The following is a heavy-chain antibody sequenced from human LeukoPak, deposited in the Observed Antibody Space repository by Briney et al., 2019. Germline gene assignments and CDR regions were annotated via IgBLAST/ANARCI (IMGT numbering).Heavy chain of an antibody. CDR2: INPNSGGT. CDR3: ARVARYCSGGSGYYFDY. V-gene: IGHV1-2*02. CDR1: GYTFGAYY. D-gene: IGHD2-15*01. Sequence: GASVKVSYKASGYTFGAYYMHWVRQAPGQGLEWMGWINPNSGGTNYAQKFQGRVTMTRDTSISTAYMELSRLRSDDTAVYYCARVARYCSGGSGYYFDYWGQGTLVTVSS. J-gene: IGHJ4*02.